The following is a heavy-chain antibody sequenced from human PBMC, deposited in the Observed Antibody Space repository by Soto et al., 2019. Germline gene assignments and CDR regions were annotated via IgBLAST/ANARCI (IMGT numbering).Heavy chain of an antibody. J-gene: IGHJ4*02. V-gene: IGHV4-31*03. D-gene: IGHD2-21*02. CDR3: ARSRSRLPLDY. Sequence: TSQTRSPTYTVASRSISSGCYYWNRIRELPGMGLEWIGYIYNSGSTYYHPSLKSRVTISVGTSKNQFSLMLSSVTAAYSAVYYCARSRSRLPLDYWGQGTLVTVSS. CDR1: SRSISSGCYY. CDR2: IYNSGST.